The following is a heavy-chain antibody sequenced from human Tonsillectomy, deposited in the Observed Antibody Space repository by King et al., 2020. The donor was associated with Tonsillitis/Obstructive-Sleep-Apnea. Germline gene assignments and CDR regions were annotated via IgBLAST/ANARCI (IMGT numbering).Heavy chain of an antibody. D-gene: IGHD2-2*01. CDR2: IYSGGST. CDR1: GFTVSSNY. Sequence: VQLVESGGGLIQPGGSLRLSCAASGFTVSSNYMSWVRQAPGKGLEWVSVIYSGGSTYYADSVKGRFTISRDNSKNTLYLQMNSLRAEDTAVYYCARDGRGCRSSTSCYFFDDWGQGTLVTVSS. V-gene: IGHV3-53*01. J-gene: IGHJ4*02. CDR3: ARDGRGCRSSTSCYFFDD.